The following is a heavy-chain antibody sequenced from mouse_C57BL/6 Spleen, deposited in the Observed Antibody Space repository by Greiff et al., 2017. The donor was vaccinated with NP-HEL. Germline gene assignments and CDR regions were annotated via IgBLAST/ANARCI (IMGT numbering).Heavy chain of an antibody. J-gene: IGHJ3*01. CDR1: GYTFTDYE. CDR2: IDPETGGT. D-gene: IGHD1-1*01. CDR3: TSWGYYGSSPWFAY. Sequence: VQLQQSGAELVRPGASVTLSCKASGYTFTDYEMHWVKQTPVHGLEWIGAIDPETGGTAYNQKFKGKAILTADKSSSTAYMELRSLTSEDSAVYYCTSWGYYGSSPWFAYWGQGTLVTVSA. V-gene: IGHV1-15*01.